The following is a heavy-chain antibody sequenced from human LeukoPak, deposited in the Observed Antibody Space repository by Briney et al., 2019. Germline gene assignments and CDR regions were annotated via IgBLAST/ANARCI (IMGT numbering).Heavy chain of an antibody. J-gene: IGHJ4*02. CDR3: AKSSSGWYLNY. CDR2: ISGSGGST. D-gene: IGHD6-19*01. CDR1: GFTFSSYA. Sequence: GGSLRLSCAASGFTFSSYAMSWVRQAPGKGLEWVSAISGSGGSTYYADSVKGRFTISRDNPKNTLYLQMNSLRAEDTAVYYCAKSSSGWYLNYWGQGTLVTVSS. V-gene: IGHV3-23*01.